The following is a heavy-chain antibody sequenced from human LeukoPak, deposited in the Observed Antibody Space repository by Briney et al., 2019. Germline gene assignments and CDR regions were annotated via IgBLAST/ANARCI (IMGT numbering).Heavy chain of an antibody. Sequence: GGSLRLSCAASGFTFSSYAMGWVRQAPGKGLEWVSSISGSAYSTYYADSVKGRFTISRDNSKNTLYLQMNSLRAEDTAVYYCAKDLPYCGKDVCYCFDYWGQGTLVTVSS. CDR3: AKDLPYCGKDVCYCFDY. CDR2: ISGSAYST. D-gene: IGHD2-21*01. V-gene: IGHV3-23*01. J-gene: IGHJ4*02. CDR1: GFTFSSYA.